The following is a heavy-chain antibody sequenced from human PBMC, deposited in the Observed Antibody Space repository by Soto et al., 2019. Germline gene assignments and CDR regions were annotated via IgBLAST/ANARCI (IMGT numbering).Heavy chain of an antibody. Sequence: QVQLVESGGGVVQPGRSLRLSCAASGFTFSSYAMHWVRQAPGKGLEWVAVISYDGSNKYYADSVKGRFTISRDNSKNTLYLQMNSLRAEDTAVYYCAREIDSNSSSWYILLAGYWGQGTLVTVSS. J-gene: IGHJ4*02. CDR3: AREIDSNSSSWYILLAGY. CDR1: GFTFSSYA. CDR2: ISYDGSNK. V-gene: IGHV3-30-3*01. D-gene: IGHD6-13*01.